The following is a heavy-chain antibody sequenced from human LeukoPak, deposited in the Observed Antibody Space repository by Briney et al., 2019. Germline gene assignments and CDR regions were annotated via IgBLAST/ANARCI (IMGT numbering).Heavy chain of an antibody. J-gene: IGHJ3*02. CDR2: IYPAYSDT. Sequence: GESLRISCKGSGYIFTTYWIAWVRQMPGKGLEWMGIIYPAYSDTRYSPSFQGQVTISADKSISTASLQWSSLGASDTAIYYCARYHPNSSGYYALDIWGQGTMVTVSS. CDR1: GYIFTTYW. CDR3: ARYHPNSSGYYALDI. D-gene: IGHD3-22*01. V-gene: IGHV5-51*01.